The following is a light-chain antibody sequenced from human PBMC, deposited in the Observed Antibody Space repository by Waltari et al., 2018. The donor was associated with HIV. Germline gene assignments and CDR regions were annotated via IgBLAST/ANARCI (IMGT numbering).Light chain of an antibody. CDR1: RSIRTY. J-gene: IGKJ1*01. CDR3: EQNYDFPRT. CDR2: SAS. Sequence: TCRSSRSIRTYLNWYQQISGRPPRLLIFSASSLQSGVSSRFSGGGSGTEFTLTINNLQPEDFATYYCEQNYDFPRTFGQGTTVA. V-gene: IGKV1-39*01.